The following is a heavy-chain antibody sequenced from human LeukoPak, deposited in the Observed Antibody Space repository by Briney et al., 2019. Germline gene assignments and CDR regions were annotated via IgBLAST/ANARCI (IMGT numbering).Heavy chain of an antibody. CDR3: ARVSSPLQYNWFDP. CDR2: INPNSGGT. J-gene: IGHJ5*02. CDR1: GYTFTGYY. D-gene: IGHD1-14*01. V-gene: IGHV1-2*06. Sequence: SVKVSCKASGYTFTGYYMHWVRQAPGQGLEWMGRINPNSGGTNYAQKFQGRDTMTRDTSISTAYMELSRLRSDDTAVYYCARVSSPLQYNWFDPWGQGTLVTVSS.